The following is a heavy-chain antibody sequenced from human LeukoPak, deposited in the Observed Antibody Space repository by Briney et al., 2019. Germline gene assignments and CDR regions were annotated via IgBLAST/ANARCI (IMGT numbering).Heavy chain of an antibody. CDR3: AKDKKTIAAAAVFDY. CDR2: LSGSGGST. J-gene: IGHJ4*02. Sequence: GGSLRLSCAASGFIFNKHAMSWVRQAPGKGLEWVSGLSGSGGSTYYADSVKGRFTISRDNSKNTVHLQMNSLRAEDTAVYYCAKDKKTIAAAAVFDYWGQGTLVTVSS. D-gene: IGHD6-13*01. V-gene: IGHV3-23*01. CDR1: GFIFNKHA.